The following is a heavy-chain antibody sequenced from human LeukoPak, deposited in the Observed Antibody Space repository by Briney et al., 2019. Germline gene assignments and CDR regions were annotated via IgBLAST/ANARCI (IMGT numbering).Heavy chain of an antibody. J-gene: IGHJ4*02. CDR3: ARATDSSGYYGFDY. Sequence: SETLSLTCTASGGSISSYYWSWIRQPPGKGLEWIGYIYYSGSTNYNPSVKSRVTISVDTSKNQFSLNLSSVTAADTAVYYCARATDSSGYYGFDYWGQGILVTVSS. CDR1: GGSISSYY. CDR2: IYYSGST. V-gene: IGHV4-59*01. D-gene: IGHD3-22*01.